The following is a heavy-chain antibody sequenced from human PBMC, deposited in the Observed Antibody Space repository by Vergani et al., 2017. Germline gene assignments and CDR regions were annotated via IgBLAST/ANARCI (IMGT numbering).Heavy chain of an antibody. Sequence: EVELVRSGGGLVQPGGSLRLSCASSGFTFNEYWMHWARQVTGTGLVWVSGMNGDGDTISYADSVKGRFTISRDNDKNTLFLQMNSLRAEDTAVYYCSRARKFRFGVVWENWFDPWGQGTLVTVSS. CDR1: GFTFNEYW. CDR3: SRARKFRFGVVWENWFDP. J-gene: IGHJ5*02. D-gene: IGHD3-3*01. CDR2: MNGDGDTI. V-gene: IGHV3-74*01.